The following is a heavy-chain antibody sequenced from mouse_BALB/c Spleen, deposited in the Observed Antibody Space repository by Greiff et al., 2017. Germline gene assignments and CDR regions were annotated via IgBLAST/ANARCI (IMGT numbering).Heavy chain of an antibody. J-gene: IGHJ2*01. D-gene: IGHD2-2*01. V-gene: IGHV1-82*01. CDR1: GYAFSSSW. Sequence: QVQLQQSGPELVKPGASVKISCKASGYAFSSSWVNWVKQRPGQGLEWIGRIYPGDGDTNYNGKFKGKATLTADKSSSTAYMQLSSLTSVDSAVYFCASYGSSYFDYWGQGTTLTVSS. CDR2: IYPGDGDT. CDR3: ASYGSSYFDY.